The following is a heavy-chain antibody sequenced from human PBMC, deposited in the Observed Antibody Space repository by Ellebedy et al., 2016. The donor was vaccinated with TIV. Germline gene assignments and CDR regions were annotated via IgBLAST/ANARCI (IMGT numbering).Heavy chain of an antibody. CDR1: GITLSDHD. J-gene: IGHJ4*01. CDR3: ARYNWNSGHY. CDR2: INGDGSTT. D-gene: IGHD1-20*01. V-gene: IGHV3-74*01. Sequence: GESLKISCGASGITLSDHDMHWVRQAPGKGLVWVARINGDGSTTGYADSVRGRFTISRDNAKNTLYLQMNSLRAEDTAVYYCARYNWNSGHYWGQGTLITVSS.